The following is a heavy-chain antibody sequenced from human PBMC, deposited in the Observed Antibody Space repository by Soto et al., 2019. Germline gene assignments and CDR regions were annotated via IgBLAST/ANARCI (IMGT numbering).Heavy chain of an antibody. J-gene: IGHJ4*02. CDR3: ASAGEDYYDSSGYYYAY. CDR1: GGTFSSYA. Sequence: GASVKVSCKASGGTFSSYAISWVRQAPGQGLEWMGGIIPIFGTANYAQKFQGRVTITADESTSTAYMELSSLRSEDTAVYYCASAGEDYYDSSGYYYAYWGQGTLVTVSS. V-gene: IGHV1-69*13. D-gene: IGHD3-22*01. CDR2: IIPIFGTA.